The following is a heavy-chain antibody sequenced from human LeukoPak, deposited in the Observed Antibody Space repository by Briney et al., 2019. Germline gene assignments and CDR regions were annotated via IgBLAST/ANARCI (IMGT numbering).Heavy chain of an antibody. V-gene: IGHV3-9*01. D-gene: IGHD3-22*01. CDR3: AKSRDYELNSYFDY. CDR1: GFTFDDCA. CDR2: IIWNSGTI. J-gene: IGHJ4*02. Sequence: GRSQRISCAASGFTFDDCAMLWVRQAPGKGLEWVSGIIWNSGTIDYADSVKGRFTISRDNAKNSLFLQMNSLRAEDTALYYCAKSRDYELNSYFDYWGQGTLVTVSS.